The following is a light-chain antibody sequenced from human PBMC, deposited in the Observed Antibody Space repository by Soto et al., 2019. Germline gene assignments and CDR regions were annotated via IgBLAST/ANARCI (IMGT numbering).Light chain of an antibody. V-gene: IGKV3-20*01. CDR1: QSVSGD. J-gene: IGKJ4*01. Sequence: EIPFTRCPGPLSLSPGARATLSCSASQSVSGDLAWYHHIPGQAPRLLIYDASTRATGIPDRFSGSGSGTDFTLTISRLEAEDFAVYYCQQYGSSPLTFGGGTKVVI. CDR2: DAS. CDR3: QQYGSSPLT.